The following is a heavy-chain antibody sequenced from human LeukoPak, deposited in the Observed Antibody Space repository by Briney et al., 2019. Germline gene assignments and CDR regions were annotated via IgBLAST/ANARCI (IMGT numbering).Heavy chain of an antibody. V-gene: IGHV4-59*10. CDR3: ARVYSGYDLPGSLANYYFDY. D-gene: IGHD5-12*01. CDR1: GGSFSGYY. CDR2: FYSGGST. Sequence: SETLSLTCAVYGGSFSGYYWSWIRQPAGKGLEWIGRFYSGGSTDYNPSLKSRVTMSVDTSKNQFSLKLSFVTAADTAVYYCARVYSGYDLPGSLANYYFDYWGQGTLVTVSS. J-gene: IGHJ4*02.